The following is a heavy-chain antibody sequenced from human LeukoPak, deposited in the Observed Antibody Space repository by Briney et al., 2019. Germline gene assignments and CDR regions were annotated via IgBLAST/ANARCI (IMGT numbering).Heavy chain of an antibody. D-gene: IGHD6-13*01. J-gene: IGHJ4*02. V-gene: IGHV3-7*01. CDR1: GFTFSSYW. CDR2: INPDGGDK. Sequence: GGSLRLSCAASGFTFSSYWMSWVRQAPGEGLEWLANINPDGGDKKYVDSVKGRFTISRDNAKNSVYLEINSLRAEDTAVYYCARPTRSSSPEYWGQGTLLTVSS. CDR3: ARPTRSSSPEY.